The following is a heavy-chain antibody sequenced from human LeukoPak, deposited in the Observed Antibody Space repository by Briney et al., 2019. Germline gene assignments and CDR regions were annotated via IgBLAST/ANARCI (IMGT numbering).Heavy chain of an antibody. V-gene: IGHV4-38-2*01. CDR1: GYSISSGYY. CDR3: ARAFQYNYGRGPFDY. D-gene: IGHD5-24*01. Sequence: SETLSLTCAVSGYSISSGYYWGWIRQPPGKGLEWIGHIFWSGTTIHNPSLTSRLTISIDTSRSQFSLKLNSVTAADTAIYYCARAFQYNYGRGPFDYWGQGSLVTVSP. J-gene: IGHJ4*02. CDR2: IFWSGTT.